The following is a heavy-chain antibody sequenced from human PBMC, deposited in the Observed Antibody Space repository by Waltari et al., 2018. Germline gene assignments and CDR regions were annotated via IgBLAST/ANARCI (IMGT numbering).Heavy chain of an antibody. CDR1: GASLSSYY. D-gene: IGHD3-3*02. V-gene: IGHV4-59*01. CDR3: AVSNLYYFDY. J-gene: IGHJ4*02. Sequence: QVQLQESCPGLVKPSETLSLTCTGSGASLSSYYWGWIRQPPGKGLEWIGYIYYSGSTNYNPSLKSRVTISVDTSKNQFSLKLSSVTAADTAVYYCAVSNLYYFDYWGQGTLVTVSS. CDR2: IYYSGST.